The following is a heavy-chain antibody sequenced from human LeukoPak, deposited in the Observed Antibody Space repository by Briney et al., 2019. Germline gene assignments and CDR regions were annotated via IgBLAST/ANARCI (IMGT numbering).Heavy chain of an antibody. V-gene: IGHV3-73*01. D-gene: IGHD3-10*01. CDR3: TRLYGSGSYYKANY. Sequence: QTGGSLRLSCAASGFTFSGSAMHWVRRASGKGLEWVGRIRSKANSYATAYAASVKGRFTISRDDSKNTAYLQMNSLKTEDTAVYYCTRLYGSGSYYKANYWGQGTLVTVSS. CDR1: GFTFSGSA. CDR2: IRSKANSYAT. J-gene: IGHJ4*02.